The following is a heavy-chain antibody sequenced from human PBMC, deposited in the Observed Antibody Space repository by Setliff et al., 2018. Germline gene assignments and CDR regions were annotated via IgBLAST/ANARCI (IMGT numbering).Heavy chain of an antibody. CDR2: IYHSGIS. CDR1: GGSISSIYW. V-gene: IGHV4-4*02. Sequence: SETLSLTCAVSGGSISSIYWWGWVRQPPGKGLQWIGEIYHSGISNYSPSLKSRVTMSVDQSKNHFSLKLSSVTAADTAIYYCARHTRGNYFHMDVWGKGTTVTVSS. J-gene: IGHJ6*03. CDR3: ARHTRGNYFHMDV.